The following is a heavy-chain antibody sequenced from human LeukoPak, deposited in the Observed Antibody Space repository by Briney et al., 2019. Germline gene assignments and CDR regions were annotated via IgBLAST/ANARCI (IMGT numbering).Heavy chain of an antibody. V-gene: IGHV4-30-2*01. J-gene: IGHJ3*02. CDR3: ASGNTGYDRDSFDI. D-gene: IGHD5-12*01. CDR1: GGSISSGGYS. CDR2: IYHSGST. Sequence: SETLSLTRAVSGGSISSGGYSWSWVRQPPGEGLEWVGYIYHSGSTYYNPSLQSRVTISLDRSKNQFSLKLSSMTAADTAVYYCASGNTGYDRDSFDIWGQGTMVTVSS.